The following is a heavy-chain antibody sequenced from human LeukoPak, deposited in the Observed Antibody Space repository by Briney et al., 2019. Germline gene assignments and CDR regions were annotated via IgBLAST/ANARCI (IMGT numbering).Heavy chain of an antibody. CDR2: ISYDGSNK. Sequence: GGSLRLSCAASGFTFSSYGMHWVRQAPGKGLEWVAVISYDGSNKYYADSVKGRFTISRDNSKNTLYLQMNSLRAEDTSVYYCAKGPCSGGSCYAAWFDPWGQGTLVTVSS. CDR3: AKGPCSGGSCYAAWFDP. CDR1: GFTFSSYG. V-gene: IGHV3-30*18. D-gene: IGHD2-15*01. J-gene: IGHJ5*02.